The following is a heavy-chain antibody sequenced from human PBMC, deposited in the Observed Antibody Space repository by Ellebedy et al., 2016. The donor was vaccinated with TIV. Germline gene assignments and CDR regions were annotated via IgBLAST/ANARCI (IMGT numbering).Heavy chain of an antibody. Sequence: AASVTVSCKASGYTFTNNAMHWVRQAPGQRLEWMGWINGGNGNTKYLQKFQGRVTITRDTSASTAYMELSSLRSEDTAVYYCARSGWFIWGQGTMVTVSS. CDR2: INGGNGNT. CDR3: ARSGWFI. D-gene: IGHD6-19*01. V-gene: IGHV1-3*01. CDR1: GYTFTNNA. J-gene: IGHJ3*02.